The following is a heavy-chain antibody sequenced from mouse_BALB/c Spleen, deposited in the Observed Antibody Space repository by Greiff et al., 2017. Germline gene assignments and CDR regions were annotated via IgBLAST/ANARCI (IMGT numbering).Heavy chain of an antibody. CDR3: ARKAYGYGWYFDV. Sequence: VMLVESGPGLVQPSQSLSITCTVSGFSLTSYGVHWVRQSPGKGLEWLGVIWSGGSTDYNAAFISRLSISKDNSKSQVFFKMNSLQANDTAIYYCARKAYGYGWYFDVWGAGTTVTVSS. J-gene: IGHJ1*01. D-gene: IGHD1-2*01. CDR1: GFSLTSYG. V-gene: IGHV2-2*02. CDR2: IWSGGST.